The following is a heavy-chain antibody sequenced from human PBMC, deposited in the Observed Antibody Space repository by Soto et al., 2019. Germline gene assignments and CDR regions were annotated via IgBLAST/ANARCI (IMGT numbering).Heavy chain of an antibody. V-gene: IGHV6-1*01. D-gene: IGHD4-17*01. Sequence: SQTLSLTCAISGDTVSSNSAAWNWIRQSPSRGLEWLGRTYYRSKWYNDYEVSVKSRITINPDTSKNQFSLQLNSVTPEDTAVYYCVRVEDYGDLSLFDSWGQGTLVTVS. CDR1: GDTVSSNSAA. CDR3: VRVEDYGDLSLFDS. J-gene: IGHJ4*02. CDR2: TYYRSKWYN.